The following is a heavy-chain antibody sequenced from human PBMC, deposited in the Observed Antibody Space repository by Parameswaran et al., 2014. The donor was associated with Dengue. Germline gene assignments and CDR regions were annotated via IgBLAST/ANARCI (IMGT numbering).Heavy chain of an antibody. J-gene: IGHJ4*02. CDR3: AKAWSPVAGTGFDY. CDR1: A. D-gene: IGHD6-19*01. V-gene: IGHV3-9*01. Sequence: AMPGVRQAPGKGLEWVSGISWNSGSIGYADSVKGRFTISRDNAKNSLYLQMNSLRAEDTALYYCAKAWSPVAGTGFDYWGQGTLVTVSS. CDR2: ISWNSGSI.